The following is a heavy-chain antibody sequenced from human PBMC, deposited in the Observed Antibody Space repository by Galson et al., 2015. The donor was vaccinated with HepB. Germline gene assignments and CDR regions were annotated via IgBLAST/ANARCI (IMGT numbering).Heavy chain of an antibody. V-gene: IGHV4-39*01. CDR1: GDSISRGSYY. CDR3: ASFVGASPGYY. J-gene: IGHJ4*02. Sequence: ETLSLTCTVSGDSISRGSYYWGWIRQPPGKGLEWVGTIYYTGDTSYNPSLKSRVTMSLDTSKNQFSVKLSSVTATDTAVYYCASFVGASPGYYWGQGTLVTVSS. D-gene: IGHD1-26*01. CDR2: IYYTGDT.